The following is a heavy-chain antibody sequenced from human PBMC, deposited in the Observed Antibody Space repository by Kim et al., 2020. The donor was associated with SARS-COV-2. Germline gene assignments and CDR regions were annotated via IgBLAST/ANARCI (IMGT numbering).Heavy chain of an antibody. CDR2: ISSSSSYI. D-gene: IGHD2-15*01. CDR1: GFTFSSYS. CDR3: ARDSEPWIFGYCSGGSCSFDY. J-gene: IGHJ4*02. Sequence: GGSLRLSCAASGFTFSSYSMNWVRQAPGKGLEWVSSISSSSSYIYYADSVKGRFTISRDNAKNSLYLQMNSLRAEDTAVYYCARDSEPWIFGYCSGGSCSFDYWGQGTLVTVSS. V-gene: IGHV3-21*01.